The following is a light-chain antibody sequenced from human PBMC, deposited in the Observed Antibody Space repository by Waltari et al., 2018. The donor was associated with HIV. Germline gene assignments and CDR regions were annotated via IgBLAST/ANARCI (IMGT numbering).Light chain of an antibody. CDR3: TTGDSSVTAWV. CDR2: SNN. J-gene: IGLJ3*02. Sequence: QSVLTQPPSASGTPGQRVTIPCSGSRSNIGSDFVYWYQQLPGTAPKLLIYSNNQRPAGVPDRFGGSKSSTSASLAISGLRSEDEDDYYCTTGDSSVTAWVFGGGTKLTVL. CDR1: RSNIGSDF. V-gene: IGLV1-47*02.